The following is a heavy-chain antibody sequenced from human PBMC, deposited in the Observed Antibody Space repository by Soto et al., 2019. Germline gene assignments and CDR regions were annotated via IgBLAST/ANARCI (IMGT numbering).Heavy chain of an antibody. CDR2: IYSGGST. V-gene: IGHV3-66*04. Sequence: EVQLVESGGGLVQPGGSLRLSCAASGVTVSSNYMSWVRQAPGKGLEWVSVIYSGGSTYYADSVKGRFTISRDNSKHTLYLQMNSLRAEDTAVYYCARHGYTYGGGYFGYWGQGTLVTVSS. CDR3: ARHGYTYGGGYFGY. D-gene: IGHD5-18*01. J-gene: IGHJ4*02. CDR1: GVTVSSNY.